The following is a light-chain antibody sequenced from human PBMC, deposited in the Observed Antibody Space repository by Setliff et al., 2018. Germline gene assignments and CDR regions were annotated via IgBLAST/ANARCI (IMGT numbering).Light chain of an antibody. CDR1: SRDIGAYNS. CDR3: CSYAASYNPHV. J-gene: IGLJ1*01. Sequence: QSVLTQPPSASGSPGQSLTISCTGTSRDIGAYNSVSWYQQHPGKAPKLLIYEVTKRPSGVPDRFSGSKSGNTASLTVSGLQADDEADYFCCSYAASYNPHVFGSGTKVTVL. CDR2: EVT. V-gene: IGLV2-8*01.